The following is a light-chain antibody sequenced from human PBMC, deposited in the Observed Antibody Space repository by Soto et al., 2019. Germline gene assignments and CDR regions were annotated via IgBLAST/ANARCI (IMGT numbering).Light chain of an antibody. CDR1: QNVARN. Sequence: TQKKGTLSLSPGERATLSCRAIQNVARNYLAWYQQRPGQAPRLLIYDASTRATGIPARFSGSGSGTEFTLTISSLQSEDFAVYYCQQYNNWPPIPFGQVGRLAIK. CDR3: QQYNNWPPIP. J-gene: IGKJ5*01. CDR2: DAS. V-gene: IGKV3D-15*01.